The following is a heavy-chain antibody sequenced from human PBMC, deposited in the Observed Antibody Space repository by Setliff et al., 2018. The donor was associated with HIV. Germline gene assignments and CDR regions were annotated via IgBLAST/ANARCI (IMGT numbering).Heavy chain of an antibody. D-gene: IGHD3-22*01. CDR1: GFTFGDYP. CDR3: ARGPATGYYSYYFDY. J-gene: IGHJ4*02. CDR2: IRTKAYGGTT. V-gene: IGHV3-49*03. Sequence: HPGGSLRLSCTTSGFTFGDYPMVWFRQVPGKGLEWGSFIRTKAYGGTTEYAASGEGRFSISRDDSKSIVYLQMNSLKTEDTAVYYCARGPATGYYSYYFDYWRQGTLVTVSS.